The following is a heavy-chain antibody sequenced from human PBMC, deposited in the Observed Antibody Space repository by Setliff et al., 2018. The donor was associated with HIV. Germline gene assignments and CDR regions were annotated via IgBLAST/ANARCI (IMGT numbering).Heavy chain of an antibody. V-gene: IGHV4-61*02. CDR1: NGSISSGTFY. CDR2: INTSGST. D-gene: IGHD6-13*01. Sequence: PSETLSLTCTVSNGSISSGTFYWNWIRQPAGKGLEWIGRINTSGSTNYNPSLKSRVTISVDKSQNQFSLKLSSVTAADTAVYYCARDFKRYNSPCRFHPWGQGTLVTVSS. CDR3: ARDFKRYNSPCRFHP. J-gene: IGHJ5*02.